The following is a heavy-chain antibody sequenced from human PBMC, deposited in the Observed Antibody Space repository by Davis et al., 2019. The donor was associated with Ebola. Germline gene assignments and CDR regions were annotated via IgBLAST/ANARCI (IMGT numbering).Heavy chain of an antibody. V-gene: IGHV1-18*01. CDR2: ISAYNGNT. J-gene: IGHJ4*02. CDR1: GGTFSSYG. CDR3: AREEGAIAAAGLGHY. Sequence: ASVKVSCKASGGTFSSYGISWVRQAPGQGLEWMGWISAYNGNTNYAQKLQGRVTMTTDTSTSTAYMELRSLRSDDTAVYYCAREEGAIAAAGLGHYWGQGTLVTVSS. D-gene: IGHD6-13*01.